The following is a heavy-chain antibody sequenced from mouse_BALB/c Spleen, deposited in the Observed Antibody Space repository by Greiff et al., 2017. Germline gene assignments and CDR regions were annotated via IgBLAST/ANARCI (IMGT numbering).Heavy chain of an antibody. V-gene: IGHV5-17*02. J-gene: IGHJ4*01. CDR1: GFTFSSFG. Sequence: EVQLVESGGGLVQPGGSRKLSCAASGFTFSSFGMHWVRQAPEKGLEWVAYISSGSSTIYYADTVKGRFTISRDNPKNTLFLQMTSLRSEDTAMYYCARYRNDYDAMDYWGQGTSVTVSS. CDR3: ARYRNDYDAMDY. D-gene: IGHD2-1*01. CDR2: ISSGSSTI.